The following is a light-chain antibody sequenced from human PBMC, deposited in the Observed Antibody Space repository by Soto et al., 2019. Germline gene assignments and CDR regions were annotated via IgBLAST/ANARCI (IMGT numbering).Light chain of an antibody. CDR2: EVN. Sequence: QSVLTQPASVSGSPGQSITISCTGTSSDVGGYNYVSWYQQHPGNAPRLMIYEVNNRPSGVPHRFSGSKSGNTASLTISGLQAEDEADYYCSSKTSSRTPFVFGTGTKVTVL. V-gene: IGLV2-14*01. J-gene: IGLJ1*01. CDR3: SSKTSSRTPFV. CDR1: SSDVGGYNY.